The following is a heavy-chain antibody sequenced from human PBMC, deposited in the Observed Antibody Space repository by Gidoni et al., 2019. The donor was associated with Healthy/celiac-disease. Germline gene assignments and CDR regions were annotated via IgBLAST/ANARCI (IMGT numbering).Heavy chain of an antibody. J-gene: IGHJ4*02. D-gene: IGHD7-27*01. V-gene: IGHV4-38-2*01. CDR2: IYHSGST. CDR3: ARAPHGYGGNWGAFDY. CDR1: GYSISSGYY. Sequence: QVQLQESGPGLVKPSETLSLTCAVSGYSISSGYYWGWIRQPPGKGLEWIGSIYHSGSTYYNPSLKSRVTISVDTSKNQFSLKLSSVTAADTAVYYCARAPHGYGGNWGAFDYWGQGTLVTVSS.